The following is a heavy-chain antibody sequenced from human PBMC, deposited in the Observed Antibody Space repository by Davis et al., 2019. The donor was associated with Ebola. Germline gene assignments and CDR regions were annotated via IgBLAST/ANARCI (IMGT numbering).Heavy chain of an antibody. CDR3: ARGIDRGWFDP. Sequence: SVKVSCKASGYTFTSYGISWVRQAPGQGLEWMGRIIPILGIANYAQKFQGRVTITADKSTSTAYMELSSLRSEDTAVYYCARGIDRGWFDPWGQGTLVTVSS. CDR1: GYTFTSYG. V-gene: IGHV1-69*04. CDR2: IIPILGIA. D-gene: IGHD3-10*01. J-gene: IGHJ5*02.